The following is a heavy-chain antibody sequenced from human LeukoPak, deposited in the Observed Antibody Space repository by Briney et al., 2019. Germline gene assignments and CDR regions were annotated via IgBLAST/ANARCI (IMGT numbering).Heavy chain of an antibody. J-gene: IGHJ6*02. V-gene: IGHV4-31*03. CDR1: GGPISSGGYY. CDR2: IYYSGST. CDR3: VRDQVVYAMSTGYYYYGMDV. D-gene: IGHD2-8*02. Sequence: SETLSLTCTVSGGPISSGGYYWSWIRQHPGKGLEWIGYIYYSGSTYYNPSLKSRVTISVDTSKNQFSLKLSSVTAADTAVYYCVRDQVVYAMSTGYYYYGMDVWGQGTTVTVSS.